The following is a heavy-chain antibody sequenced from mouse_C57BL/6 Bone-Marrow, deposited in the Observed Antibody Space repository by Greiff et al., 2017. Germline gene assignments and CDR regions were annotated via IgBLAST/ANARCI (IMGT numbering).Heavy chain of an antibody. J-gene: IGHJ3*01. CDR2: IDPSDSET. CDR3: ARGGYYGSSYPFAY. V-gene: IGHV1-52*01. D-gene: IGHD1-1*01. CDR1: GYTFTSYW. Sequence: QVQLQQPGAELVRPGSSVKLSCKASGYTFTSYWMHWVKQRPIQGLEWIGNIDPSDSETHYNQKFKDKATLTVDKSSSTASMQRSSLTSEDSAVYYCARGGYYGSSYPFAYWGQGTLVTVSA.